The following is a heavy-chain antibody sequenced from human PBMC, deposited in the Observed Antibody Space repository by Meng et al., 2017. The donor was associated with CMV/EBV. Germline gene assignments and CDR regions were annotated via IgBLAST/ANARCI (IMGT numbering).Heavy chain of an antibody. CDR2: IYAGDADF. CDR1: GFTSISYR. CDR3: ARLGIVSSAVGLAFDV. Sequence: GESLKISCKASGFTSISYRIGWVRQMPGKGLEWMGIIYAGDADFGYNPSFQGQVTISADRSTNTAYLQWRSLKNSDTAIYYCARLGIVSSAVGLAFDVWGQGTRVTVSS. V-gene: IGHV5-51*01. J-gene: IGHJ3*01. D-gene: IGHD5/OR15-5a*01.